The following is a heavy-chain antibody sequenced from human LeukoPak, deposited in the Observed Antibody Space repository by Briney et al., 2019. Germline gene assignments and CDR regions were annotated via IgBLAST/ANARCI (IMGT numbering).Heavy chain of an antibody. Sequence: ASVKVSCKVSGYTLTELSMHWVRQALGKGLEWMGGFDPEDGETIYAQKFQGRVTMTEDTSTDTAYMELSSLRSEDTAVYYCARDAYDFWSGYEPYYYYYYMDVWGKGTTVTVSS. D-gene: IGHD3-3*01. V-gene: IGHV1-24*01. J-gene: IGHJ6*03. CDR3: ARDAYDFWSGYEPYYYYYYMDV. CDR1: GYTLTELS. CDR2: FDPEDGET.